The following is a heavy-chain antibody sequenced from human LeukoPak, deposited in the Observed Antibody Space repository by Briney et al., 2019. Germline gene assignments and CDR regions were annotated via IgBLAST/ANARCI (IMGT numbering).Heavy chain of an antibody. V-gene: IGHV1-2*02. CDR1: GYTFTDYY. CDR3: ARDISGDYGG. D-gene: IGHD4-17*01. J-gene: IGHJ4*02. CDR2: INPNSGGT. Sequence: GASVKVSCKTSGYTFTDYYMHWVRQAPGQGLEWMGWINPNSGGTNYVQKFQGRVTMTRDTSISTAYMELSRLKSDDTAVYYCARDISGDYGGWGQGTLVTVSS.